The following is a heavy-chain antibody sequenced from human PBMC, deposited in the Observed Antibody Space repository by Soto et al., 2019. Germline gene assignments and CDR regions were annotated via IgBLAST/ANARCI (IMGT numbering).Heavy chain of an antibody. J-gene: IGHJ4*02. V-gene: IGHV4-39*01. CDR2: IYYSGST. CDR1: GGSISSSSYY. Sequence: SETLSLTCTVSGGSISSSSYYWGWIRQPPGKGLERIGSIYYSGSTYYNPSLKSRVTISVDTSKNQFSLKLSSVTAADTAVYYCVINYYGSGSYYDYWGQGTLVTVSS. D-gene: IGHD3-10*01. CDR3: VINYYGSGSYYDY.